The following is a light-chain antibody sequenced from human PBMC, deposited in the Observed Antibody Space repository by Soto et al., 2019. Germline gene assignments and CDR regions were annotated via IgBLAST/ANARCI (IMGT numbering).Light chain of an antibody. CDR2: GAS. Sequence: EIVMTQSPATLSVSPGERATLSCRASQSVSSNLAWYQQKPGQAPRLLIYGASTRATGIPARFSGSGSGTEFTLTISSLQSEDFAVYYCQQDNDWLRIFGGGTKV. V-gene: IGKV3-15*01. J-gene: IGKJ4*01. CDR1: QSVSSN. CDR3: QQDNDWLRI.